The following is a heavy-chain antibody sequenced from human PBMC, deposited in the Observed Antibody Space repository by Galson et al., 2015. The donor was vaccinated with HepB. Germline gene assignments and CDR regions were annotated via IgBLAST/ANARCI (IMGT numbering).Heavy chain of an antibody. V-gene: IGHV5-10-1*01. D-gene: IGHD2-2*01. Sequence: QSGAEVKKPGESLRISCKGSGYSFTSYWISWVRQMPGKGLEWMGRIDPSDSYTNYSPSFQSHVTISADKSISTAYLQWSSLKASDTAMYYCARRDCSSTSCLYYFDYWGQGTLVTISS. J-gene: IGHJ4*02. CDR2: IDPSDSYT. CDR1: GYSFTSYW. CDR3: ARRDCSSTSCLYYFDY.